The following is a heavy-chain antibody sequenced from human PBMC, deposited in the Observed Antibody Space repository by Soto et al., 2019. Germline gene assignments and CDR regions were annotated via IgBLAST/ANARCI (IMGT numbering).Heavy chain of an antibody. D-gene: IGHD2-2*01. J-gene: IGHJ5*02. CDR2: IYYSGST. Sequence: QLQLQESGPGLVKPSETLSLTCTVSGGSISSSSYYWGWIRQPPGKGLEWIGSIYYSGSTYYNPSLQSRVTISVDTSKNQFSRKLSSVTAADTAVYYWAIHRGRYCSSTSCYGNWFDTWGQGTLVTVSS. V-gene: IGHV4-39*01. CDR1: GGSISSSSYY. CDR3: AIHRGRYCSSTSCYGNWFDT.